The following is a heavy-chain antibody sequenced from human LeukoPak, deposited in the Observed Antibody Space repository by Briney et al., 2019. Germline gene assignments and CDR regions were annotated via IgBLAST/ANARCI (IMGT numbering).Heavy chain of an antibody. CDR2: IRSDGRNK. Sequence: RGSLRLSCAASGFTFSSYGVQFSSYGMHWVRQAPGKGLEWVAFIRSDGRNKYYADSVKGRFTISRDNTKNTPYLQMSSLRAEDTAIYYCAKLKINYYYYMDVWGKGTTVIVSS. CDR3: AKLKINYYYYMDV. CDR1: GFTFSSYGVQFSSYG. D-gene: IGHD3-16*01. J-gene: IGHJ6*03. V-gene: IGHV3-30*02.